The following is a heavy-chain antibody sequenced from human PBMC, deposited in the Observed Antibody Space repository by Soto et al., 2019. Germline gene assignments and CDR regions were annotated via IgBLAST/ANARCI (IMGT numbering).Heavy chain of an antibody. CDR2: IKQDSSVR. CDR1: GFVFDSYW. V-gene: IGHV3-7*03. D-gene: IGHD2-15*01. CDR3: VRDDTILSSDNWYDALDM. J-gene: IGHJ3*02. Sequence: GSLRLSCAASGFVFDSYWMAWVRQAPGMGLEWVGNIKQDSSVRNYAESVTGRFTISRDNAKNSLFLEVSSLRAEDTAMYYCVRDDTILSSDNWYDALDMWGQGTMVTVSS.